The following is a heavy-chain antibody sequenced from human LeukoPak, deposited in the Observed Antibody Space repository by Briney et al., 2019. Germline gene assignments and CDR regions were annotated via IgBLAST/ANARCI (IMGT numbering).Heavy chain of an antibody. CDR2: ISGSGGST. D-gene: IGHD4-17*01. Sequence: PGGSLRLSCAASGFTFSSYAMSWVRQAPGKGLEWVSAISGSGGSTYYADSVKGRFTISRDNPKNTLYLQMNSLKAEDTAVYYCATSPDYGGYYYFDYWGQGTLVTVSS. CDR1: GFTFSSYA. J-gene: IGHJ4*02. V-gene: IGHV3-23*01. CDR3: ATSPDYGGYYYFDY.